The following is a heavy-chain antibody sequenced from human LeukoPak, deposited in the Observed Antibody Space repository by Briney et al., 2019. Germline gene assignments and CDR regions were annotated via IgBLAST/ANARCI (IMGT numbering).Heavy chain of an antibody. J-gene: IGHJ5*02. D-gene: IGHD6-19*01. V-gene: IGHV3-23*01. CDR3: AKGATSGWLLYWFDP. Sequence: GESLRLSCEVSGFTSSTYAMTWVRQAPGEGLEWVSGISASGAATYYTKSVKGRFTISTDTSKGTLYLQMSSLRAEDTAVYYCAKGATSGWLLYWFDPWGQGTLVTVSS. CDR2: ISASGAAT. CDR1: GFTSSTYA.